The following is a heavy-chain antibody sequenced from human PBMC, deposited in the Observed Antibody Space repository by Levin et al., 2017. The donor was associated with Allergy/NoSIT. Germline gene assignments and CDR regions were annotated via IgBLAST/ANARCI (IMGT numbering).Heavy chain of an antibody. V-gene: IGHV1-8*01. CDR1: GYTFTSYD. J-gene: IGHJ6*02. Sequence: ASVKVSCKASGYTFTSYDINWVRQATGQGLEWMGWMNPNSGNTGYAQKFQGRVTMTRNTSISTAYMELSSLRSEDTAVYYCARVGDIVVVPAAIIYYYYGMDVWGQGTTVTVSS. D-gene: IGHD2-2*01. CDR3: ARVGDIVVVPAAIIYYYYGMDV. CDR2: MNPNSGNT.